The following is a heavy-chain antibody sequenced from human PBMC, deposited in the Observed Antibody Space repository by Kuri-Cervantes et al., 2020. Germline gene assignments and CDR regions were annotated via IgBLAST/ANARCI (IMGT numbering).Heavy chain of an antibody. CDR3: ARRHSSGWSFDY. V-gene: IGHV1-8*01. CDR2: MNPNSGNT. D-gene: IGHD6-19*01. J-gene: IGHJ4*02. CDR1: GYTFTSYD. Sequence: ASVKVSCKASGYTFTSYDINWVRQATGQGLEWMGWMNPNSGNTGYAQKFQGRVTMTRNTSISTAYMELSSLRSEDTAVYYCARRHSSGWSFDYWGQGTLVTVSS.